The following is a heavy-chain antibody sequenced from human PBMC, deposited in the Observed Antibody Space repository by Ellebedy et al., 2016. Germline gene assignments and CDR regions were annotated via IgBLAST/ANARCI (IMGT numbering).Heavy chain of an antibody. J-gene: IGHJ3*01. V-gene: IGHV4-59*02. CDR2: VFHTGTT. CDR1: GGSVSSDY. D-gene: IGHD1-1*01. CDR3: AKWNGAWNAFDV. Sequence: GSLRLSCNVSGGSVSSDYWNWIRRPPGKGLEWIGYVFHTGTTNYNPSLKSRVIMSVDTSKSQISLRLMSVTAADTAVYYCAKWNGAWNAFDVWGLGTMVTVSS.